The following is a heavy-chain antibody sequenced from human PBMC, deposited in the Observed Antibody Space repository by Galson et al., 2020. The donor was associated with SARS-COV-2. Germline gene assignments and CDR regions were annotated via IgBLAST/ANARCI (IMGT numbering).Heavy chain of an antibody. V-gene: IGHV3-33*01. CDR1: GFTFSSYG. CDR3: ARRASGTVAATYYYGMDV. D-gene: IGHD2-15*01. CDR2: IWYDGSNK. J-gene: IGHJ6*02. Sequence: GGSLRLSCAASGFTFSSYGMHWVRQAPGKGLEWVAVIWYDGSNKYYADSVKGRVTISRDNSKNTLYLQMNSLRAEDTAVYYCARRASGTVAATYYYGMDVWGQGTTVTVSS.